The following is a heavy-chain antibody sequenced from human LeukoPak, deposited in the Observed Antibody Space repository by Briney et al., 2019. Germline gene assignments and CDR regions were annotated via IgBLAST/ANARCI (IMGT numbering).Heavy chain of an antibody. Sequence: PSETLSLTCAVSGYSISSGYYWGWIRQTPGKGLEWIGSLYHSGTTYYNPSLKSRVTISVDTSKNQFSLKLTSVTAADTALYYCARGSNNYYRSGSYNNWFDPWGQGTLVTVSS. J-gene: IGHJ5*02. D-gene: IGHD3-10*01. CDR1: GYSISSGYY. CDR2: LYHSGTT. V-gene: IGHV4-38-2*01. CDR3: ARGSNNYYRSGSYNNWFDP.